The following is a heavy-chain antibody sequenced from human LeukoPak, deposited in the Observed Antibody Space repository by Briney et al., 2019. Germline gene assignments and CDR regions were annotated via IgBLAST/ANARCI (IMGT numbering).Heavy chain of an antibody. V-gene: IGHV1-2*02. Sequence: GASVKVSCKASGYPFSGFYIHWVRQAPGQGLEWMGWINPNGGDTKYSRRFLDRVTMTSDTSLYTAYMELSGLTSGDTAIYYCARDPGIAAAVSYYYGMDVWGQGTTVTVSS. CDR2: INPNGGDT. J-gene: IGHJ6*02. CDR3: ARDPGIAAAVSYYYGMDV. CDR1: GYPFSGFY. D-gene: IGHD6-13*01.